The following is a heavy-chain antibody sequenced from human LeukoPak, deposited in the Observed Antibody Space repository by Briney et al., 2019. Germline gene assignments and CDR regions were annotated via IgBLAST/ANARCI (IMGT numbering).Heavy chain of an antibody. CDR1: GGSISSSSYY. CDR3: ASGGIYYGAAFDF. V-gene: IGHV4-39*07. D-gene: IGHD1-26*01. Sequence: SETLSLTCTVSGGSISSSSYYWGWIRQPPGKGLEWIGSIYYSGSTYYNPSLKSRVTISVDTSKNQFSLKLSSVTAADTALYYCASGGIYYGAAFDFWGQGSLVTVS. J-gene: IGHJ4*02. CDR2: IYYSGST.